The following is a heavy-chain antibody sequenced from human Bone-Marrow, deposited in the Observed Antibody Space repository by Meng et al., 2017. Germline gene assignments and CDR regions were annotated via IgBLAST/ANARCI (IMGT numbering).Heavy chain of an antibody. V-gene: IGHV3-21*01. CDR2: ISSSSSYI. D-gene: IGHD3-3*01. Sequence: EVQLVESVGGLVKPGGSLRLSCAASGFTFSSYSMNWVRQAPGKGLEWVSSISSSSSYIYYADSVKGRFTISRDNAKNSLYLQMNSLRAEDTAVYYCATSIFGVEQPRPPWGQGTLVTVSS. J-gene: IGHJ5*02. CDR3: ATSIFGVEQPRPP. CDR1: GFTFSSYS.